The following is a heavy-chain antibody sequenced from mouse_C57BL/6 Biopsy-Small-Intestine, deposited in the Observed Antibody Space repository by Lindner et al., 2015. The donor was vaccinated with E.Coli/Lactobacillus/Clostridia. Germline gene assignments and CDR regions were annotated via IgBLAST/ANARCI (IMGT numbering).Heavy chain of an antibody. J-gene: IGHJ2*01. CDR3: ARDGYYRFDY. V-gene: IGHV1-39*01. CDR1: GYSFTDFN. CDR2: ISPNYGST. Sequence: VQLQESGPELVKPGASVKISCKASGYSFTDFNMNWVKQSNGKSLEWIGVISPNYGSTNYNQKFKGKATLTVDQSSSTVYMQLSSLTSEDSAVYYCARDGYYRFDYWGQGTTLTVSS. D-gene: IGHD2-3*01.